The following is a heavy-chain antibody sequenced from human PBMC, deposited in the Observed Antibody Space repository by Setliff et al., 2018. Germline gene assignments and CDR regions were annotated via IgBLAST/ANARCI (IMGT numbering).Heavy chain of an antibody. Sequence: PSETLSLTCAVYGGSFSDYHWSWIRQTPGKGLEWIGKINHSGSSTYNPSLKSRVTISLYTSKSQFSLTLSPVTAADTGVYFCARVVPTARRGRLYYYYMDVWDKGATVTVSS. CDR2: INHSGSS. CDR3: ARVVPTARRGRLYYYYMDV. D-gene: IGHD1-1*01. J-gene: IGHJ6*03. V-gene: IGHV4-34*01. CDR1: GGSFSDYH.